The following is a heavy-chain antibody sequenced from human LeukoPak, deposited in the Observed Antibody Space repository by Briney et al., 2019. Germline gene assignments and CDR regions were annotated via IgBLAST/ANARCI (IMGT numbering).Heavy chain of an antibody. D-gene: IGHD6-13*01. CDR1: GFTFSSYS. J-gene: IGHJ4*02. V-gene: IGHV3-48*01. CDR3: AKDLRWYGNY. Sequence: GGSLRLSCSASGFTFSSYSMNWVRQAPGKGLEWVSYISSSSSTIYYADSVKGRFTISRDNSKNTLYLQMNSLRAEDTAVYYCAKDLRWYGNYWGQGTLVTVSS. CDR2: ISSSSSTI.